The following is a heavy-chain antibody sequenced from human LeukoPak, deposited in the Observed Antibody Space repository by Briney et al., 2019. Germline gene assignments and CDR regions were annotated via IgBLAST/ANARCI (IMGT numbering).Heavy chain of an antibody. V-gene: IGHV1-18*01. D-gene: IGHD2-8*01. CDR3: ARESANGDFDY. CDR1: GYTFTSYG. J-gene: IGHJ4*02. Sequence: ASVKVSCKASGYTFTSYGISWVRQAPGQGLEWMGLISAYNGNTNYAQKLKGRVTMTTDTSTSTAYMERRSLRSDDTAVYYCARESANGDFDYWGQGTLVTVSS. CDR2: ISAYNGNT.